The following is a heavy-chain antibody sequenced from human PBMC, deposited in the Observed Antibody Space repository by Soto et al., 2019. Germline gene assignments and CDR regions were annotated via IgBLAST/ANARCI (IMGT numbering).Heavy chain of an antibody. CDR2: IRSKANSYAT. CDR3: TRYLTDYGDYQFDY. CDR1: GFTFSGSA. D-gene: IGHD4-17*01. J-gene: IGHJ4*02. Sequence: EVQLVESGGGLVQHGGSLKLSCAASGFTFSGSAMHWVRQASGKGLEWVGRIRSKANSYATAYAASVKGRFTISRDDSKNTAYLQMNSLKTEDTAVYYCTRYLTDYGDYQFDYWGQGTLVTVSS. V-gene: IGHV3-73*01.